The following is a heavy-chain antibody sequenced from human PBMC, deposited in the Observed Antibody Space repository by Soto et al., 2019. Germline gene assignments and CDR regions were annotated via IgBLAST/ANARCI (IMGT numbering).Heavy chain of an antibody. CDR2: INPNSGGT. J-gene: IGHJ6*02. D-gene: IGHD2-15*01. Sequence: GGSVKVSRTDCGYTLTGYSMHWVRQGPGKRLEWMGWINPNSGGTNYAQKFQGWVTMTRDTSISTAYMELSRLRSDDTAVYYCARDDGGAYCSGGSCSASYGMDVWGQGTTVTVSS. V-gene: IGHV1-2*04. CDR3: ARDDGGAYCSGGSCSASYGMDV. CDR1: GYTLTGYS.